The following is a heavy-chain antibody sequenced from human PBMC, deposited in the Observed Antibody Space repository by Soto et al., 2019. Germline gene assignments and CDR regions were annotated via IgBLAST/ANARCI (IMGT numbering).Heavy chain of an antibody. Sequence: AGGSLRLSCAASGFTFSSYWMHWVRQAPGKGLVWVSRINSDGSSTSYADSVKGRFTISRDNAKNTLYLQMNSLRAEDTAVYYCARVLTYYDFWSGYDYYYYMDVWGKGTTVTVYS. J-gene: IGHJ6*03. CDR3: ARVLTYYDFWSGYDYYYYMDV. D-gene: IGHD3-3*01. CDR2: INSDGSST. CDR1: GFTFSSYW. V-gene: IGHV3-74*01.